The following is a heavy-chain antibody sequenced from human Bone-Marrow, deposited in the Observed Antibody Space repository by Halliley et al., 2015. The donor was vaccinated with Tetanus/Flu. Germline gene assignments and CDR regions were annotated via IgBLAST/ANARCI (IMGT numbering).Heavy chain of an antibody. CDR2: IKYDGSET. V-gene: IGHV3-7*03. D-gene: IGHD1-7*01. CDR3: ATRNLFEH. J-gene: IGHJ4*02. CDR1: GFSFSGHW. Sequence: SLRLSCAVSGFSFSGHWMNWVRRAPGKGLEWVATIKYDGSETYYVDSVKGRFTISRDNAKTSLFLQMNSLRVEDTAIYYCATRNLFEHWGLGTLFTVSS.